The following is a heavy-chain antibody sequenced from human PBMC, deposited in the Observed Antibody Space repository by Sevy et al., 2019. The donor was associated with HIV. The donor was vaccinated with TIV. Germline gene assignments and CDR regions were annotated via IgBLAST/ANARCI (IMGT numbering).Heavy chain of an antibody. CDR2: IYYSGST. CDR3: ARDHTGGGDWISYFDY. D-gene: IGHD2-21*02. Sequence: SETLSLTCTVSGGSVSSGSYYWSWIRQPPGKGLEWIGYIYYSGSTNYYPSLKSRVTISVDTSKNQFSLKLSSVTAADTAVYYCARDHTGGGDWISYFDYWGQGTLVTVSS. J-gene: IGHJ4*02. V-gene: IGHV4-61*01. CDR1: GGSVSSGSYY.